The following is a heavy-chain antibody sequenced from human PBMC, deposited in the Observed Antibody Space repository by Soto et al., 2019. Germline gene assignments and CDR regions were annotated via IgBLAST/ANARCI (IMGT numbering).Heavy chain of an antibody. CDR3: ASEGYCSGERCYRRNDF. V-gene: IGHV3-7*01. CDR1: GFTFSTYW. J-gene: IGHJ4*02. D-gene: IGHD2-15*01. CDR2: IKHDGSEK. Sequence: EVQLVESGGGLVQPGGSPRLSCAASGFTFSTYWMTWARQAPGKGLEWVAQIKHDGSEKFYVDSVQGRFTISRDNADNSVQLHMNSRRAEDTAVYFCASEGYCSGERCYRRNDFWGQGTLVIVSS.